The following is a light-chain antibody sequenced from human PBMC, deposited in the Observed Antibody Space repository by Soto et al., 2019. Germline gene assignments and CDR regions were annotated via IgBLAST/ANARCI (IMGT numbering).Light chain of an antibody. V-gene: IGLV2-8*01. J-gene: IGLJ1*01. CDR3: SSYPGPNNPNV. Sequence: QSVLTQPPSASGSFGQSFTISCTGTSSDVGGYNYVSWYQQHPGKAPKLMIYEVSERPSGVPDRFSGSKSGNTASLTVFGLQADDEADYCCSSYPGPNNPNVFGTGPKVTAL. CDR1: SSDVGGYNY. CDR2: EVS.